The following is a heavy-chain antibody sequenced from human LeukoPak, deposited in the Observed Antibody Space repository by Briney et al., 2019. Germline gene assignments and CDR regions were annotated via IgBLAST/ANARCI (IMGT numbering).Heavy chain of an antibody. J-gene: IGHJ4*02. D-gene: IGHD3-10*01. CDR2: ISSISSTI. CDR1: GFTFSSYR. CDR3: ARDSGTWSWPGGYFDY. Sequence: GGALRLSCAASGFTFSSYRMNWVRQAPGKGLEWVSYISSISSTIYYADSVKGRFTISRDNAKNSLYLQMNSLRAEDTAVYYCARDSGTWSWPGGYFDYWGQGTLVTVSS. V-gene: IGHV3-48*01.